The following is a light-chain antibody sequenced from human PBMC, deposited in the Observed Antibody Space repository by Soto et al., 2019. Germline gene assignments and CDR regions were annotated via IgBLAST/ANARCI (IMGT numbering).Light chain of an antibody. CDR2: DVT. Sequence: QSVLTQPRSVSGSPGQSVTMSCTGTSSDVGDYNYVSWYQQHPGKAPQLMIYDVTERPSGVPDRFSGSKSDNTASLTISGLQAEDEADYYCCSYTGNHVFGTGTKVTVL. CDR1: SSDVGDYNY. CDR3: CSYTGNHV. V-gene: IGLV2-11*01. J-gene: IGLJ1*01.